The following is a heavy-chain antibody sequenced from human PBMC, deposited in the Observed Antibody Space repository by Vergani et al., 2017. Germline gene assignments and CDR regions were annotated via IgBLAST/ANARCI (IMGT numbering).Heavy chain of an antibody. CDR1: GFSIDNGYY. D-gene: IGHD3-9*01. J-gene: IGHJ4*02. Sequence: QVQLQESGPGLVKPSETLSLTCAVSGFSIDNGYYWDWLRQPPGKGLEWIGSIYRPGRTHFNPSLKSRVTISVDTSNNPFSLRLNSLTAADTAVYYCARRSGIVYDIFSGTQYFFDCWGQGTLVTVSS. V-gene: IGHV4-38-2*01. CDR3: ARRSGIVYDIFSGTQYFFDC. CDR2: IYRPGRT.